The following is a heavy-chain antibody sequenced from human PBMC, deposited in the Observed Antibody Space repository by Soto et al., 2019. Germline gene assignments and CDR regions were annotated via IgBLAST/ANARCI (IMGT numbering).Heavy chain of an antibody. Sequence: PGGSLRLSCAASGVTLSSYGMHWVRQAPGKGLEWVAAISGSGGSKYYADSVKGRFTISRDNSKNTLYLQMNSLRAEDTAVYYCAKDTYYYDSSGYYTPYYFDYWGQGTLVTVSS. CDR2: ISGSGGSK. CDR1: GVTLSSYG. D-gene: IGHD3-22*01. J-gene: IGHJ4*02. V-gene: IGHV3-23*01. CDR3: AKDTYYYDSSGYYTPYYFDY.